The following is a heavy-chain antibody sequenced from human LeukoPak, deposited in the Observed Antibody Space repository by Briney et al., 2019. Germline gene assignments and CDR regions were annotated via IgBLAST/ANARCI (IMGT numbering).Heavy chain of an antibody. D-gene: IGHD3-3*01. Sequence: ASVKVSCKASGYPFTGYYMHWVRQAPGQGLEWMGWINPNSGGTNYAQKFQGRVTMARDTSISTAYMELSRLRSDDTAVYYCARGWYYDFWSGYYIFDYWGQGTLVTVSS. CDR2: INPNSGGT. CDR3: ARGWYYDFWSGYYIFDY. V-gene: IGHV1-2*02. J-gene: IGHJ4*02. CDR1: GYPFTGYY.